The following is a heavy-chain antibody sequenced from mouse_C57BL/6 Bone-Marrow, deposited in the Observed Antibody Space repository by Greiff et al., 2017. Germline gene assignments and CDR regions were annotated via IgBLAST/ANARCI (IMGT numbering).Heavy chain of an antibody. CDR3: ARGEIYYDSWYCDV. Sequence: QVQLQQSGAELVKPGASVKMSCKASGYTFTSYWITWVKQRPGQGLEWIGDIYPGSGSTNYNEKFKSKATLTVDTSSSTAYMQLSSLTSEDSAVYYCARGEIYYDSWYCDVWGTGTTVTVSS. D-gene: IGHD2-4*01. V-gene: IGHV1-55*01. CDR2: IYPGSGST. CDR1: GYTFTSYW. J-gene: IGHJ1*03.